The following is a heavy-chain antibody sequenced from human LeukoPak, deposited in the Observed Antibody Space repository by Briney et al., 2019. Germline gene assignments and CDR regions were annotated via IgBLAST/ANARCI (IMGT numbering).Heavy chain of an antibody. V-gene: IGHV1-8*01. Sequence: ASVKVSCKASGYTFTSCDIHWVRQATGQGLEWMGWMNPGGGSTGYAQKFQGRVTMTRDTSIGTAYMELSSLRSEDTAVYYCARVLGRPSLYYGMDVWGQGTTVTVSS. CDR3: ARVLGRPSLYYGMDV. CDR1: GYTFTSCD. D-gene: IGHD3-16*01. J-gene: IGHJ6*02. CDR2: MNPGGGST.